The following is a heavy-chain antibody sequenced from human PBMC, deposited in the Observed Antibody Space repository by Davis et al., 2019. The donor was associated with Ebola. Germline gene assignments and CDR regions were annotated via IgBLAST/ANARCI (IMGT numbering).Heavy chain of an antibody. CDR1: GYTFTYRY. D-gene: IGHD3-9*01. V-gene: IGHV1-18*04. CDR2: ISAYNGNT. Sequence: ASVKVSCKASGYTFTYRYLHWVRQAPGQGLEWMGWISAYNGNTNYAQKLQGRVTMTTDTSTSTAYMELRSLRSDDTAVYYCAREKYYDILTGYYYRYYYMDVWGKGTTVTVSS. CDR3: AREKYYDILTGYYYRYYYMDV. J-gene: IGHJ6*03.